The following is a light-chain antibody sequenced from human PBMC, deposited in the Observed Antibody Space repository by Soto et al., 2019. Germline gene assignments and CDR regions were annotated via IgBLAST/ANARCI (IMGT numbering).Light chain of an antibody. J-gene: IGKJ4*01. CDR2: GAS. V-gene: IGKV3-20*01. CDR3: QQYGTSPPFY. Sequence: EVVLTQSPATLSLSPGDRATLSCRANQNIDNNYLAWYQQKPGQPPNLLIFGASNRATGIPDRFSGSGYGTAFNLSIRRLEHEECEVYYCQQYGTSPPFYFGGGTKVDIK. CDR1: QNIDNNY.